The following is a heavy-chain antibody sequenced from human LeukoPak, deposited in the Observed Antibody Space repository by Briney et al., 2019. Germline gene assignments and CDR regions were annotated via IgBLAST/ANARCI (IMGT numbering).Heavy chain of an antibody. V-gene: IGHV3-48*03. CDR2: ISSSGSTI. Sequence: PGGSLRLSCAASGFTFSSYEMNWVRQAPGKGLERVSYISSSGSTIYYADSVKGRFTISRDNSKNTLYLQMDSLGAEDTAVYYCARGDCSSTSCDPHYFYFDYWGQGTLVTVSS. CDR3: ARGDCSSTSCDPHYFYFDY. CDR1: GFTFSSYE. D-gene: IGHD2-2*01. J-gene: IGHJ4*02.